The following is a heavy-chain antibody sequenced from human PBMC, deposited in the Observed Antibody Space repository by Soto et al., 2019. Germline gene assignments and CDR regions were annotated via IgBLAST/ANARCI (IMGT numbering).Heavy chain of an antibody. V-gene: IGHV1-2*02. CDR1: GYTSTGYY. Sequence: GASVKVSCKASGYTSTGYYMHWVRQAPGQGLEWMGWINPNSGGTNYAQKFQGRVTMTRDTSISTAYMELSRLRSDDTAVYYCARDITGPVAAAYGMDVWGQGTTVTVSS. J-gene: IGHJ6*02. D-gene: IGHD2-15*01. CDR2: INPNSGGT. CDR3: ARDITGPVAAAYGMDV.